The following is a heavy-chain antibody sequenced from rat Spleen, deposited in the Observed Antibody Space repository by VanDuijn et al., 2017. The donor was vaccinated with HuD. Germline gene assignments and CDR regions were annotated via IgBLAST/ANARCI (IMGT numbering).Heavy chain of an antibody. CDR3: ARAGYLRDWYFDF. Sequence: EVQLVESDGGLVQPGRSLKLSCAASGFTFSSFPMAWVRQAPTKGLEWVATISYGDSSGHSSTYYRASVKGRFIISRDNAKSTLYLQMDSLRSEDSATYYCARAGYLRDWYFDFWGPGTMVTVSS. CDR1: GFTFSSFP. D-gene: IGHD2-2*01. CDR2: ISYGDSSGHSST. J-gene: IGHJ1*01. V-gene: IGHV5-29*01.